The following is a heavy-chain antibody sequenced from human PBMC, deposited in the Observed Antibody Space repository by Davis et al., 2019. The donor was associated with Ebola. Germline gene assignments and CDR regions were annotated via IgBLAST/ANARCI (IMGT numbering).Heavy chain of an antibody. CDR2: IYYSGFT. J-gene: IGHJ6*02. CDR3: ARDPGVLVWFGEQNGTDV. V-gene: IGHV4-59*01. Sequence: PGGSLRLSCTVSGGSISGYYWSWTRQPPGKGLEWIAYIYYSGFTNYNPSLKSRVTISVDTSRNQFSLKLTSVTAADTAVYYCARDPGVLVWFGEQNGTDVWGQGTTVIVSS. CDR1: GGSISGYY. D-gene: IGHD3-10*01.